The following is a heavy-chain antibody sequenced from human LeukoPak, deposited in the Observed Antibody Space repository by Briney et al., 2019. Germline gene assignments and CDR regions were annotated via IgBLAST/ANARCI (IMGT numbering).Heavy chain of an antibody. Sequence: LGGSLRLSCAASGFTFDDYTMHWVRPAPGKGVGWVSLISWDGGSTYYADSVKGRFTICRDNSKNSLYLQMNSLRAEDTALYYCAKGLAGGVVAPPDYWGQGTPVTVSS. D-gene: IGHD3-3*01. V-gene: IGHV3-43*01. CDR3: AKGLAGGVVAPPDY. J-gene: IGHJ4*02. CDR2: ISWDGGST. CDR1: GFTFDDYT.